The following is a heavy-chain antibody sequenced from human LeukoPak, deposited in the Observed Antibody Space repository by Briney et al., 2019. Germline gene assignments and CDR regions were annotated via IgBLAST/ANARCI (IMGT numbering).Heavy chain of an antibody. Sequence: ASVTVSCKASGYTFTSYGISWVRQAPGQGLEWMGWISAYNGNNGNTNYAQKFQGRVTMTTGTSTSTVYMELRSLRSDDTAVYYCARDGRGLDAFDIWGQGTMVTVSS. CDR1: GYTFTSYG. V-gene: IGHV1-18*01. J-gene: IGHJ3*02. CDR2: ISAYNGNNGNT. D-gene: IGHD3-10*01. CDR3: ARDGRGLDAFDI.